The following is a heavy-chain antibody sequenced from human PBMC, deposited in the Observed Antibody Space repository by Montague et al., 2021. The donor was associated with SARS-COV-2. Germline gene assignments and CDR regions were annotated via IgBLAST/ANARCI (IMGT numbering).Heavy chain of an antibody. CDR1: GNSLSNSRYF. D-gene: IGHD6-19*01. V-gene: IGHV4-39*01. J-gene: IGHJ4*02. CDR2: FYFGGKF. CDR3: ARHSGGSEVAGLDY. Sequence: SETLSLTCSVSGNSLSNSRYFWGWIRQPPRKGLEWIGSFYFGGKFLYNSSLESRVTISVDTSKNQFSLQLSSVTASDTAVYYWARHSGGSEVAGLDYWGQGILVTVSS.